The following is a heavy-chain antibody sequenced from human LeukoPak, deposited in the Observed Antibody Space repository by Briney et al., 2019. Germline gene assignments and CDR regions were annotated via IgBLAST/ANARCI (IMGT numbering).Heavy chain of an antibody. CDR2: INHSGST. V-gene: IGHV4-34*01. Sequence: PSETLSLTCAVYGGSFSGYYWSWIRQPPGKGLEWIGEINHSGSTNYNPSLKSRVTISVDTSKNQFSLKLSSVTAADTALYYCARTRPSGSQDYWGQGTLVTVTS. CDR1: GGSFSGYY. J-gene: IGHJ4*02. CDR3: ARTRPSGSQDY. D-gene: IGHD1-26*01.